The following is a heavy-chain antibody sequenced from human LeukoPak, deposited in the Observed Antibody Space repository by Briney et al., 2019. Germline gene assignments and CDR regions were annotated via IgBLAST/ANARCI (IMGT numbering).Heavy chain of an antibody. CDR2: ISYDGSNK. J-gene: IGHJ5*02. CDR3: ARPYGDPTTPTGWFDP. V-gene: IGHV3-30-3*01. Sequence: GGSLRLSCAASGFTFSSYAMHWVRQAPGKGLEWVAVISYDGSNKYYADSVKGRFTISRDNSKYTLYLQMNSLRAEDTAVYYCARPYGDPTTPTGWFDPWGQGTLVTVSS. D-gene: IGHD4-17*01. CDR1: GFTFSSYA.